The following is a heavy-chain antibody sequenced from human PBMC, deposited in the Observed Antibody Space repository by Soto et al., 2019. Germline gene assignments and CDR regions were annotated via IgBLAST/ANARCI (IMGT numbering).Heavy chain of an antibody. CDR3: ARDQGVVIIKDH. CDR2: ISTSGSPA. CDR1: GFAFRHNY. Sequence: QVHLVESGGGLVKPGGSLRLSCTVSGFAFRHNYLTWIRQAPGKGLEWLSYISTSGSPAYYADSVKGRFTISRDNSKNTLYLEMNSLRVEDTAIYYCARDQGVVIIKDHWGQGTLVTVSS. V-gene: IGHV3-11*01. J-gene: IGHJ4*02. D-gene: IGHD2-8*01.